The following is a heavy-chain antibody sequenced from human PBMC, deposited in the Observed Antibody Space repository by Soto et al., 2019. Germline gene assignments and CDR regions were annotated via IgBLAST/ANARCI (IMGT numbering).Heavy chain of an antibody. CDR1: GYTFTHYY. CDR2: INPASGST. CDR3: ARDLAAGDH. V-gene: IGHV1-46*01. Sequence: QVQLVQSGAEVKKPGASVKVSCRTSGYTFTHYYIHWVRQAPGQGLEWLGIINPASGSTNYAQDFQGSVTLTMDTSTTTVYMELSGLRAEDTAIFYCARDLAAGDHWGQGTLGTVSS. D-gene: IGHD6-13*01. J-gene: IGHJ4*02.